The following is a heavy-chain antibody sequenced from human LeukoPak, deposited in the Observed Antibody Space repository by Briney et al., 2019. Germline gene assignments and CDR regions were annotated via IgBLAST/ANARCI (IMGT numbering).Heavy chain of an antibody. V-gene: IGHV4-31*01. CDR1: GDSITSRDYY. CDR3: ARRAGQQLVRAKGPFDY. J-gene: IGHJ4*02. CDR2: IRYSGSP. Sequence: NPSETLSLTCTVSGDSITSRDYYWSWIRQHPGKGLEWIGYIRYSGSPYYNPSLKSPVTISVDTSKNQFSLKLSSVTAADTAVYYCARRAGQQLVRAKGPFDYWGQGTLVTVSS. D-gene: IGHD6-13*01.